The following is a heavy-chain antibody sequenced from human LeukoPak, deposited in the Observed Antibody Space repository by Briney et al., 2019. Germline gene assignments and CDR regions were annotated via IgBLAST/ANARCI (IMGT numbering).Heavy chain of an antibody. J-gene: IGHJ5*02. CDR1: GGTFSSYA. CDR3: AIREVGATTYWFDP. Sequence: GASVKVSCKASGGTFSSYAISWVRQAPGQGLEWMGGIIPIFGTANYAQKFQGRVTITADESTSTAYMELSSLRSEDTAVYYCAIREVGATTYWFDPWGQGTLVTVSS. V-gene: IGHV1-69*13. CDR2: IIPIFGTA. D-gene: IGHD1-26*01.